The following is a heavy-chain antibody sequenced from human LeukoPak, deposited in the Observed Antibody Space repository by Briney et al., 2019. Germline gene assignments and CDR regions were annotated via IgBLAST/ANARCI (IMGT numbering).Heavy chain of an antibody. D-gene: IGHD3-10*01. CDR3: VRDTLWFGELLRGFDY. V-gene: IGHV1-18*04. J-gene: IGHJ4*02. CDR1: GYTFTSNG. CDR2: ISCYNGNT. Sequence: ASVKVSCKASGYTFTSNGISGVRQAPGQGLECMGWISCYNGNTNYAQKLQGRVTMTTDTSTSTAYMELRSLRSDDTAEYYCVRDTLWFGELLRGFDYWGQGTLVTVSS.